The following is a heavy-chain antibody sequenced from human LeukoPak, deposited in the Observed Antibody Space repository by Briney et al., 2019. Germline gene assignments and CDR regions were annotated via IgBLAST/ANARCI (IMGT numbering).Heavy chain of an antibody. CDR3: TSLRGGITMVRGVMS. CDR1: GLTFSGSA. Sequence: GGSLKLSCAASGLTFSGSAMHWVRQASGKGLEWVGRIRSKANSYATAYAASVKGRFTISRDDSKNTAYLQMNSLRTEDTAVYYCTSLRGGITMVRGVMSWGQGTLVTVPS. D-gene: IGHD3-10*01. J-gene: IGHJ4*02. V-gene: IGHV3-73*01. CDR2: IRSKANSYAT.